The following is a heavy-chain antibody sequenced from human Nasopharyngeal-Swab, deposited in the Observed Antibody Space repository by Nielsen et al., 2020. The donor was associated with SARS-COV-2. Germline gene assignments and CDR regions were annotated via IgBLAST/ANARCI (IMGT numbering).Heavy chain of an antibody. D-gene: IGHD6-13*01. Sequence: GESLKISCAASGFTFSSYSMSWVRQAPGKGLEWVANIKQDGSEKYYVDSVKGRFTISRDNAKNSLYLQMNSLRAEDTAVYYCARDSRSSSWYQIYYYYGMDVWGQGTTVTVSS. CDR2: IKQDGSEK. CDR1: GFTFSSYS. J-gene: IGHJ6*02. V-gene: IGHV3-7*01. CDR3: ARDSRSSSWYQIYYYYGMDV.